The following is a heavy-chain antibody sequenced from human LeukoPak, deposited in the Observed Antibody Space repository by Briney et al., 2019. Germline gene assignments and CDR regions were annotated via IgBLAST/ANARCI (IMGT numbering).Heavy chain of an antibody. CDR2: IYSGGST. Sequence: GGSLRLSCAASGFTVSSNYMSWVRQAPGKGLEWVSVIYSGGSTYYADSVKGRFTISRDNSKNTLYLQMNSLRAEDTAVYYCATWPGHSGYRGHYYYYMDVWGKGTTVTVSS. CDR3: ATWPGHSGYRGHYYYYMDV. CDR1: GFTVSSNY. D-gene: IGHD5-12*01. J-gene: IGHJ6*03. V-gene: IGHV3-66*02.